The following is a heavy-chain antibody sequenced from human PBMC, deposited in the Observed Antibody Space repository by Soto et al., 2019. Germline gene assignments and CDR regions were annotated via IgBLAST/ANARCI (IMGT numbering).Heavy chain of an antibody. D-gene: IGHD3-22*01. Sequence: PSETLSLTCTVSGGSISSGGYYWSWIRQHPGKGLEWIGYIYYSGSTYYNPSLKSRVTISVDTSKNQFSLKLSSVTAADTAVYYCARDGEYYDSSGYLYYGMDVWGQGTTVTVLL. J-gene: IGHJ6*02. CDR2: IYYSGST. V-gene: IGHV4-31*03. CDR1: GGSISSGGYY. CDR3: ARDGEYYDSSGYLYYGMDV.